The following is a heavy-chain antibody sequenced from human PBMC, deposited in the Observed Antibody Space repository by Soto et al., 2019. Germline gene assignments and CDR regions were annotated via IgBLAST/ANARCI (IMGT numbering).Heavy chain of an antibody. Sequence: PGESLKISCQGSGYRFTNYFISWVRQMPGKGLEWLGRIDPSDSYTNYSPSFEGHVTISDDKSINTAYLQWSSLSASDTAIYYCAGQLAGSSSWLYYDLWGQGTLVTVSS. V-gene: IGHV5-10-1*01. J-gene: IGHJ4*02. CDR1: GYRFTNYF. CDR3: AGQLAGSSSWLYYDL. D-gene: IGHD6-13*01. CDR2: IDPSDSYT.